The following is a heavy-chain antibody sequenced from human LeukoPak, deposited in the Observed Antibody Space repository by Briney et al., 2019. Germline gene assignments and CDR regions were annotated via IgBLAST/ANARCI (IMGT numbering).Heavy chain of an antibody. CDR2: IYYSGST. V-gene: IGHV4-59*01. Sequence: SETLSLTCTVSGGSISSYYWSWIRQPPGKGLEWIGYIYYSGSTNYNPSLKSRVTISVDTSKNQFSLKLSSVTAADTAVYYCAGVRFLEWLSDQDDAFDIWGQGTMVTVSS. CDR3: AGVRFLEWLSDQDDAFDI. D-gene: IGHD3-3*01. CDR1: GGSISSYY. J-gene: IGHJ3*02.